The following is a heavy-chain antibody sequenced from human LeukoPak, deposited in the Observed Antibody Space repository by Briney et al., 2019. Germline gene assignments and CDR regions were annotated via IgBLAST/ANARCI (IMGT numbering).Heavy chain of an antibody. J-gene: IGHJ4*02. D-gene: IGHD3-10*01. CDR2: ISYDGSNK. V-gene: IGHV3-30-3*01. CDR1: GFTFSSYA. Sequence: PGRSLRLSCAASGFTFSSYAMHWVRQAPGKGLEWVAVISYDGSNKYYADSVKGRFTISRDNSKNTLYLQMNSLRAEDTAVYYCARDPDRGYYGSGIPQNWGQGTLVTVSS. CDR3: ARDPDRGYYGSGIPQN.